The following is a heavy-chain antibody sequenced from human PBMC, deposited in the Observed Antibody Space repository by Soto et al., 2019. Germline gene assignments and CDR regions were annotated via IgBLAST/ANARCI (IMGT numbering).Heavy chain of an antibody. CDR3: ARHVPSDPLDH. V-gene: IGHV5-10-1*01. J-gene: IGHJ5*02. CDR1: GYGVTADL. CDR2: IDPSDSYT. Sequence: ESGNVDCNAAGYGVTADLINCVRQLPGTGLDWMGRIDPSDSYTNYRPSFQGHVTISVDKSITTAYLQWSSLKASDTPMYYCARHVPSDPLDHWGQGTLGTVS.